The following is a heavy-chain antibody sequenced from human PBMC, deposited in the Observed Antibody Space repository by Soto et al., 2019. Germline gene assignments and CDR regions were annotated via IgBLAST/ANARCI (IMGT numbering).Heavy chain of an antibody. J-gene: IGHJ4*02. V-gene: IGHV3-53*04. CDR1: GFTVSSNY. D-gene: IGHD3-10*01. Sequence: EVRLVESGGGLVQPGGSLSLSYAAFGFTVSSNYMTWVRLAPGKGLEWVSLVYSGGATHYAASVKGRFTISTHSSQNTLFLQMNSLRTEDTATYYCVRGRYGSEIHWGQGTKVTVSS. CDR3: VRGRYGSEIH. CDR2: VYSGGAT.